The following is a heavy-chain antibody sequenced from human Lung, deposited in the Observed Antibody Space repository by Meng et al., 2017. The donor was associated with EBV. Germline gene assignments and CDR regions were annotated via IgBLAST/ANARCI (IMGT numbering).Heavy chain of an antibody. CDR3: ARGGTSSAPFDY. Sequence: QGQHKQGGAGLLKPPEPGPSTCGVSGRSFSSSYWSWIRQPPGKGLEWIGQINYSGITNYNPSLKSRVTISVDTSKNQFSLSLNSVTAADTAVYYCARGGTSSAPFDYWGQETLVTVSS. V-gene: IGHV4-34*01. CDR2: INYSGIT. J-gene: IGHJ4*02. D-gene: IGHD2-2*01. CDR1: GRSFSSSY.